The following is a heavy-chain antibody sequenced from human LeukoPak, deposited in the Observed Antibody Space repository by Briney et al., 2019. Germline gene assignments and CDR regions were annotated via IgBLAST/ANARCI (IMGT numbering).Heavy chain of an antibody. CDR1: GYTFTSYG. CDR2: ISAYNGNT. D-gene: IGHD2-2*01. J-gene: IGHJ3*02. CDR3: ARDEEYCSSTSCYRGAFDI. Sequence: ASVKVSCKASGYTFTSYGISWVRLAPGQGLEWMGWISAYNGNTNYAQKLQGRVTMTTDTSTSTAYMELRSLRSDDTAVYYCARDEEYCSSTSCYRGAFDIWGQGTMVTVSS. V-gene: IGHV1-18*01.